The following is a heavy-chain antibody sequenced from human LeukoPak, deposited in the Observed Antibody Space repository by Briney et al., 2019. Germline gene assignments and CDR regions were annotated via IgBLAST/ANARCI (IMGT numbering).Heavy chain of an antibody. D-gene: IGHD2-15*01. V-gene: IGHV5-51*01. Sequence: GESLKISCKGSGYSFTTYWIGWVRQMPGKGLEWMGLIYPGDSDTRYSPSFQGQVTISADKSISTAYLQWSSLKASDTAMYYCARSQGYSGGSCLQGDWFDPWGQGTLVTVSS. CDR1: GYSFTTYW. CDR2: IYPGDSDT. CDR3: ARSQGYSGGSCLQGDWFDP. J-gene: IGHJ5*02.